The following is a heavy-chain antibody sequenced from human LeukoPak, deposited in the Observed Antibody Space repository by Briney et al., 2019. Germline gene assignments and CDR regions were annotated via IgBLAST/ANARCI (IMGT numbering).Heavy chain of an antibody. CDR2: IYYSGST. J-gene: IGHJ2*01. Sequence: PSETLSLTCTVSGGSISSSSYYWGWIRRPPGKGLEWIGSIYYSGSTYYNPSLKSRVTISVDTSKNQFSLKLSSVTAADTAVYYCARRRELSWYFDLWGRGTLVTVSS. V-gene: IGHV4-39*01. CDR1: GGSISSSSYY. D-gene: IGHD5-24*01. CDR3: ARRRELSWYFDL.